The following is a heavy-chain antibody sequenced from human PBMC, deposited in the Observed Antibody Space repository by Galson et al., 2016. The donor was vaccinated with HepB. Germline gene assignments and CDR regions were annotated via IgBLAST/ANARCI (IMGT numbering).Heavy chain of an antibody. CDR2: IGYDGVFQ. CDR3: VQGSTAPAV. CDR1: GFTLSNYG. J-gene: IGHJ6*04. D-gene: IGHD1-26*01. V-gene: IGHV3-30*18. Sequence: SLRLSCAASGFTLSNYGMHWVRQAPGKGLEWLTVIGYDGVFQYYADSVKGRFTISRDNSKNTLSLQMNSLTADDTAIYYCVQGSTAPAVWGKGTTVTVSS.